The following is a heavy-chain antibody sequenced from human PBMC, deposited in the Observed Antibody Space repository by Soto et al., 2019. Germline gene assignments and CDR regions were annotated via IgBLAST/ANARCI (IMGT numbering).Heavy chain of an antibody. CDR1: GFAVSANY. Sequence: EAHLVGSGGGLVQPGGSLRLSCAASGFAVSANYLSWVRQAPGKGLEWVSLIYSGGDTDYAYSVRGRFTISRDNSKNTLYLQMNSLKAEDTALYYCATRMTTAPYWGQGALVNVSS. J-gene: IGHJ4*02. CDR3: ATRMTTAPY. D-gene: IGHD4-17*01. V-gene: IGHV3-66*01. CDR2: IYSGGDT.